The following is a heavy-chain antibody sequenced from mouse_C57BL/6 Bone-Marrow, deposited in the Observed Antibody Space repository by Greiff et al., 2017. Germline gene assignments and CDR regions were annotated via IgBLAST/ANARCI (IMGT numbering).Heavy chain of an antibody. D-gene: IGHD2-4*01. CDR2: IYPGDGDT. J-gene: IGHJ4*01. CDR3: AHYDYDGILGAMDY. V-gene: IGHV1-82*01. CDR1: GYAFSSSW. Sequence: QVQLQQSGPELVKPGASVKISCKASGYAFSSSWMNWVKQRPGKGLEWIGRIYPGDGDTNYNGKFKGQATLTADKSSSTAYMQLSSLTSEDSAVYFCAHYDYDGILGAMDYWGQGTSVTVSS.